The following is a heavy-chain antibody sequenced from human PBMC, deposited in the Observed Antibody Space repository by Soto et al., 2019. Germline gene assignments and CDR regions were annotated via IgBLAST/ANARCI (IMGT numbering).Heavy chain of an antibody. CDR3: ARGFIGVEDYYYYYYMDV. D-gene: IGHD2-15*01. Sequence: SEALSLTCTVSGDSIIRNYWSWIRQPPGEGLEWIGYIHHSGSTNYNPSLKSRVTISVDTSKNQFSLKLSSVTAADTAVYYCARGFIGVEDYYYYYYMDVWGKGTTVTVSS. CDR1: GDSIIRNY. CDR2: IHHSGST. V-gene: IGHV4-59*01. J-gene: IGHJ6*03.